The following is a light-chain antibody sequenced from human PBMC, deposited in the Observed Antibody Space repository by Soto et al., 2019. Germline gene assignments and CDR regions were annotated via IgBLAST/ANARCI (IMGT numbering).Light chain of an antibody. CDR1: SNDVGGYNY. Sequence: QSVLTQPASVSGSPGQSITISCTGTSNDVGGYNYVSWYQQYPGKAPKLIIYGVINRPSGLSNRFSASKSGNTASLTISGLQAEDEADYYCSSYTSSNTVVFGGGTKVTVL. J-gene: IGLJ2*01. CDR3: SSYTSSNTVV. V-gene: IGLV2-14*01. CDR2: GVI.